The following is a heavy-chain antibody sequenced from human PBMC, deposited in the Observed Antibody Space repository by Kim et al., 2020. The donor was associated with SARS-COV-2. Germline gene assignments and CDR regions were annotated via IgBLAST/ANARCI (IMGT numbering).Heavy chain of an antibody. CDR1: GFTFSGSA. CDR3: TRYYDYVWGSYRYTGLRAHYGMDV. CDR2: IRSKANSYAT. D-gene: IGHD3-16*02. V-gene: IGHV3-73*01. J-gene: IGHJ6*02. Sequence: GGSLRLSCAASGFTFSGSAMHWVRQASGKGLEWVGRIRSKANSYATAYAASVKGRFTISRDDSKNTAYLQMNSLKTEDTAVYYCTRYYDYVWGSYRYTGLRAHYGMDVWGQGTTVPVSS.